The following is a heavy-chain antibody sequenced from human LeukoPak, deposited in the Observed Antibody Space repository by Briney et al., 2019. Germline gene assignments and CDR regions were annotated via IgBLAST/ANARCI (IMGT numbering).Heavy chain of an antibody. V-gene: IGHV3-74*01. J-gene: IGHJ4*02. Sequence: GGSLRLSCAASGFTFKLYWMHWVRQVPGEGLVWVSRIDTDGTITTYADSVKGRFTISRDNTKNTLYLQMNTLRIEDTGVYYCTKDLTGKEDFWGQGTLVTVSS. CDR2: IDTDGTIT. D-gene: IGHD1-20*01. CDR3: TKDLTGKEDF. CDR1: GFTFKLYW.